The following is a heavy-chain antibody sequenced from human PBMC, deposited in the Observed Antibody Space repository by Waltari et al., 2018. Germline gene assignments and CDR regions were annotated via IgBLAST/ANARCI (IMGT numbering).Heavy chain of an antibody. CDR2: INHSGST. Sequence: QVQLQQWGAGLLKPSETLSLTCAVYGGSFSGYYWSWIRQPPGKGLEWSGEINHSGSTNYNPSLKGRVTISVDTSKNQFSLKLSSVTAADTAVYYCARVRGAGDLFDIWGQGTMVTVSS. D-gene: IGHD7-27*01. V-gene: IGHV4-34*01. CDR1: GGSFSGYY. CDR3: ARVRGAGDLFDI. J-gene: IGHJ3*02.